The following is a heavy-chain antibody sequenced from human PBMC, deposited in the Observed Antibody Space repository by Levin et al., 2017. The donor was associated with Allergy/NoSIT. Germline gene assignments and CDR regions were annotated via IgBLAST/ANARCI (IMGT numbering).Heavy chain of an antibody. CDR2: INSDGSST. CDR1: GFTFSSYW. Sequence: GESLKISCAASGFTFSSYWMHWVRQAPGKGLVWVSRINSDGSSTSYADSVKGRFTISRDNAKNTLYLQMNSLRAEDTAVYYCARAHTYYDYVWGREIDYWGQGTLVTVSS. CDR3: ARAHTYYDYVWGREIDY. D-gene: IGHD3-16*01. V-gene: IGHV3-74*01. J-gene: IGHJ4*02.